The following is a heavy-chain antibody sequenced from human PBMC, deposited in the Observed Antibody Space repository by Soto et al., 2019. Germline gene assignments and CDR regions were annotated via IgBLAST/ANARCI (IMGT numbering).Heavy chain of an antibody. D-gene: IGHD6-13*01. Sequence: GGSLRLSCAASGFSFSTYAMSWVRQAPGKGLEWVSAISGSGGSTYYADSVKGRFTISRDNSKNTLYLQMNSLRAEDTAVYYCAKYDSSTWSLFDYWGQGTLVTV. CDR2: ISGSGGST. CDR3: AKYDSSTWSLFDY. V-gene: IGHV3-23*01. CDR1: GFSFSTYA. J-gene: IGHJ4*02.